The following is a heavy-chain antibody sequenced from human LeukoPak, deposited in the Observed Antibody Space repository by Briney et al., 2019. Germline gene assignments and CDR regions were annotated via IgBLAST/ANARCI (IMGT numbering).Heavy chain of an antibody. D-gene: IGHD3-22*01. J-gene: IGHJ4*02. Sequence: ASVKVSCKASGYTFTTYYIHWVRQAPGQGLEWMGIINPNSGGTNYAQKFQGRLTMTRDTSITTAYLELSSLRSDDTAVYYCASGMYYYDGSGYYYSGYWGQGTLVTVSS. CDR2: INPNSGGT. CDR1: GYTFTTYY. CDR3: ASGMYYYDGSGYYYSGY. V-gene: IGHV1-2*02.